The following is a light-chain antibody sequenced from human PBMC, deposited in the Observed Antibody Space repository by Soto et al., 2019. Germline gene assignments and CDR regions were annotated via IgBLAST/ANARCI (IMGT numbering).Light chain of an antibody. J-gene: IGKJ4*01. V-gene: IGKV3-11*01. CDR2: DAS. CDR3: QQRTDWPLT. CDR1: QSVSSY. Sequence: EIVLTQSPATLSLSPGERATLSCRASQSVSSYLAWYQQKPGQAPRLLIYDASNRAAGIPARFSASGSGTDFTLTITSREPEDFAVYFCQQRTDWPLTFGGGTKVDIK.